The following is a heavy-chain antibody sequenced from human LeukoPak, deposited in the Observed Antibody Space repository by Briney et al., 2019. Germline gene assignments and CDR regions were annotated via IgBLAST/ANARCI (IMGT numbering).Heavy chain of an antibody. CDR2: ISGSGGST. CDR3: AKASNYDSSGYWPDY. CDR1: GFTFSSYA. D-gene: IGHD3-22*01. Sequence: GGSLRLSCAASGFTFSSYAMSWVRQAPGKGLEWVSAISGSGGSTYYADSVKARFTISRDNSKNTLYLQMNSLRAEDTAVYYCAKASNYDSSGYWPDYWGQGTLVTVSS. V-gene: IGHV3-23*01. J-gene: IGHJ4*02.